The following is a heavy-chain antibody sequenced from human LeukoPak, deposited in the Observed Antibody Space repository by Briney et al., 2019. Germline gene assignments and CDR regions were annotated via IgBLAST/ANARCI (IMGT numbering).Heavy chain of an antibody. J-gene: IGHJ2*01. D-gene: IGHD6-13*01. V-gene: IGHV4-30-4*07. CDR3: ARLSSSWYQDWYFDL. CDR1: GDSITSGGYS. CDR2: IHDSGST. Sequence: SETLSLTCAVSGDSITSGGYSWSWIRQTPGKGLEWIAYIHDSGSTYNNPSLKSRLSISIDTSKNQFSLKLTSVTAADTAVYYCARLSSSWYQDWYFDLWGRGTLVTVSS.